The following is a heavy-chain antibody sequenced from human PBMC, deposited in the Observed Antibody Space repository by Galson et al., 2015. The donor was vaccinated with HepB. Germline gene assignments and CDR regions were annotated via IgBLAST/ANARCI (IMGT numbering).Heavy chain of an antibody. CDR1: GFTFSSYA. J-gene: IGHJ4*02. Sequence: SLRLSCAASGFTFSSYAMHWVRQAPGKGLEYVSAISSNGGSTYYADSVKGRFTISRDNSKNTLYLQMSSLRAEDTAVYYCVKDRYYDILTGYYMGPYFDYWGQGTLVTVSS. CDR2: ISSNGGST. V-gene: IGHV3-64D*06. D-gene: IGHD3-9*01. CDR3: VKDRYYDILTGYYMGPYFDY.